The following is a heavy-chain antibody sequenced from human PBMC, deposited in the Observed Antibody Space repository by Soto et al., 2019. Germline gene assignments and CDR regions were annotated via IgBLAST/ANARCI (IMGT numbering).Heavy chain of an antibody. J-gene: IGHJ4*02. CDR3: EQKGTAVIVATSPNGDFDC. D-gene: IGHD5-12*01. CDR1: GFTFSSYA. Sequence: GGSLRLSCAASGFTFSSYAMSWVRQAPGKGLEWVSAISGSGGSTYYADSVKGRFTISRDNSKNTLYLQMNSLRAEDTAVYYCEQKGTAVIVATSPNGDFDCWGQGIVVTV. CDR2: ISGSGGST. V-gene: IGHV3-23*01.